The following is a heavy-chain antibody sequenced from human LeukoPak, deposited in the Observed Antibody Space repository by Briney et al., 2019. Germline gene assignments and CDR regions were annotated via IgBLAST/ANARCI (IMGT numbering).Heavy chain of an antibody. V-gene: IGHV3-20*04. D-gene: IGHD3-9*01. CDR1: GFTFDDYG. CDR3: ARADILTGYYTSLLYY. J-gene: IGHJ4*02. Sequence: PGGSLRLSCAASGFTFDDYGMSWVRQAPGKGLEWVSGINWNGGSTGYADSVKGRFTISRDNAKNSLYLQMNSLRAEDTALYYCARADILTGYYTSLLYYGGQGTLVTVSS. CDR2: INWNGGST.